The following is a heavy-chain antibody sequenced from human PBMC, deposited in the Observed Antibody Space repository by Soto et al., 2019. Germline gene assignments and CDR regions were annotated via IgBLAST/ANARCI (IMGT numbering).Heavy chain of an antibody. V-gene: IGHV4-59*01. CDR3: ARGSTHYDILTGYPLGYYYGMDV. CDR2: IYYSGST. Sequence: SETLSLTCTVSGGSISSYYCSWIRQPPGKGLEWIGYIYYSGSTNYNPSLKSRVTISVDTSKNQFSLKLSSVTAADTAVYYCARGSTHYDILTGYPLGYYYGMDVWGQGTTVTVSS. CDR1: GGSISSYY. J-gene: IGHJ6*02. D-gene: IGHD3-9*01.